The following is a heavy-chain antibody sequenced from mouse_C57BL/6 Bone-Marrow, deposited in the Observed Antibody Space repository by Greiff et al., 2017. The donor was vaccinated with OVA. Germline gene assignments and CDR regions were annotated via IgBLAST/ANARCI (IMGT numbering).Heavy chain of an antibody. J-gene: IGHJ4*01. CDR3: ASLDGYYGAMDY. V-gene: IGHV5-15*01. Sequence: EVQLVESGGGLVQPGGSLKLSCAASGFTFSDYGMAWVRQAPRKGPEWVAFISNLAYSNYYADTVTGRFTISRENAKNTLYLEMSSLRSEDTAMYYCASLDGYYGAMDYWGQGTSVTFSS. CDR2: ISNLAYSN. CDR1: GFTFSDYG. D-gene: IGHD2-3*01.